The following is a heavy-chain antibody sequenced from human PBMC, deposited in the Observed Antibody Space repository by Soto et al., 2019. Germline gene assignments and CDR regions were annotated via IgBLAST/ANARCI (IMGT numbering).Heavy chain of an antibody. CDR2: ISDNGGGT. CDR1: GFTFSSYA. CDR3: TKRDCGGGSCPGSVGFVC. D-gene: IGHD2-15*01. V-gene: IGHV3-23*01. J-gene: IGHJ4*02. Sequence: EVQLLESGGGLVQPGGSLRLSCAGSGFTFSSYAMSWVRQAPGKGLEWVSAISDNGGGTYYADSVKGRFTISRDNSKSTLYLQMNCLRAEDTAIYYCTKRDCGGGSCPGSVGFVCWGQGTLVTVSS.